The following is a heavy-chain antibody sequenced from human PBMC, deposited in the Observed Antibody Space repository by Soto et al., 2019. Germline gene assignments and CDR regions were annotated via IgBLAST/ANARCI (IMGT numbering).Heavy chain of an antibody. Sequence: SETLSLTCTVSGGSISSGGYYWSWIRQHPGKGLEWIGYIYYSGSTYYNPSLKSRVTISVDTSKNQFSLKLSSVTAADTAVYYCARAASSSWYQSDYWGQGTLVTVSS. CDR1: GGSISSGGYY. CDR3: ARAASSSWYQSDY. CDR2: IYYSGST. V-gene: IGHV4-31*03. J-gene: IGHJ4*02. D-gene: IGHD6-13*01.